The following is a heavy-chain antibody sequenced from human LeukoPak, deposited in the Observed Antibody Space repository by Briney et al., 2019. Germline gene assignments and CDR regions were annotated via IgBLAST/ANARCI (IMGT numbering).Heavy chain of an antibody. CDR2: IYPGDSDT. V-gene: IGHV5-51*01. CDR3: ARASIAAAGVYYFDY. Sequence: GESLKISCKGSGYSFTSYWTGWVRQMPGKGLEWMGIIYPGDSDTRYSPSFQGQVTISADKSISTAYLQWSSLKASDTAMYYCARASIAAAGVYYFDYWGQGTLVTVSS. CDR1: GYSFTSYW. J-gene: IGHJ4*02. D-gene: IGHD6-13*01.